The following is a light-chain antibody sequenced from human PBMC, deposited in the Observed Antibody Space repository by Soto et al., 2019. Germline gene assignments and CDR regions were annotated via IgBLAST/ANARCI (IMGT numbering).Light chain of an antibody. CDR1: SGHSNYA. Sequence: QLVLTQSPSASASLGASVKLTCTLSSGHSNYAIAWHQQQPEKGPRYLMKLNSDGSHSKGDGIPDRFSGSSSGAERYLSISSHQSEDEADYYCQTWGTGIVVFGGGTKLTVL. CDR3: QTWGTGIVV. CDR2: LNSDGSH. V-gene: IGLV4-69*01. J-gene: IGLJ2*01.